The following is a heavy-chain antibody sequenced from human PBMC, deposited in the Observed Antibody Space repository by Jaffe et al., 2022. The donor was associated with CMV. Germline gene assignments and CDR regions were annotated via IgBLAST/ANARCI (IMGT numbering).Heavy chain of an antibody. CDR1: GFTFSSYT. CDR2: ISGSGDTT. Sequence: EVQLLESGGGLVQPGGSLRLSCAASGFTFSSYTMTWVRQVPGKGLERVSGISGSGDTTYYADSVKGRFTISRDNSKNTLFLQMNTLRAEDTATYYCAKGDDGTYRYFDSWGQGTLVTVSS. J-gene: IGHJ4*02. V-gene: IGHV3-23*01. D-gene: IGHD1-26*01. CDR3: AKGDDGTYRYFDS.